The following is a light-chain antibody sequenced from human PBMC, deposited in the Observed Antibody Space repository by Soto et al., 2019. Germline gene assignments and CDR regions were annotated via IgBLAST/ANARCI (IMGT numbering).Light chain of an antibody. J-gene: IGLJ3*02. Sequence: SYELTQPPSVSVAPGQTARIPCGGNSIGSKSVHWYQQKPGQAPVLVVYDDNDRPSGIPERFSGSNSGNTATLTISGVEVGDEADYYCQVWDSSSELWVFGGGTKVTVL. V-gene: IGLV3-21*02. CDR1: SIGSKS. CDR2: DDN. CDR3: QVWDSSSELWV.